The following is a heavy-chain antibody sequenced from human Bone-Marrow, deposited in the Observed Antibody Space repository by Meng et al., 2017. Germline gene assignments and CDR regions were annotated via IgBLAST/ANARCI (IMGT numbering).Heavy chain of an antibody. Sequence: GESLKISCQGFEYSFTSYFIAWVRQMPGKGLEWMGSIYPGDSDTRYSPSFQGQVTISVDKSLNTAYLQWGSLKASDSGMYFCARVGTTFSSAFPHWGQGTLVTVSS. CDR1: EYSFTSYF. CDR3: ARVGTTFSSAFPH. D-gene: IGHD6-19*01. J-gene: IGHJ1*01. CDR2: IYPGDSDT. V-gene: IGHV5-51*01.